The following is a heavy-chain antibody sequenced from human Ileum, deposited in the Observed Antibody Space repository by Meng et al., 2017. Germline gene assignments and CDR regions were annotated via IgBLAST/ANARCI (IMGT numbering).Heavy chain of an antibody. Sequence: EVQLVESGGGLVKPGGSLRLSCAASGFPFSSHSMNWIRQAPGKSLEWVSFISSGSDYVYYGDSVRGRFTVSRDNAKNALYLQMDSLRVEDTALYFCARHLGYCSDGSCHQWGQGTLVTVSS. CDR3: ARHLGYCSDGSCHQ. J-gene: IGHJ4*02. V-gene: IGHV3-21*04. CDR2: ISSGSDYV. D-gene: IGHD2-15*01. CDR1: GFPFSSHS.